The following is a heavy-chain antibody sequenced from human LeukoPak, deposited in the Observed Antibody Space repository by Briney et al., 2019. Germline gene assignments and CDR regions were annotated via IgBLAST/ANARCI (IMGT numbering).Heavy chain of an antibody. CDR1: GGSISSSSYY. CDR2: IYYSGST. CDR3: ARHDPHAHFDY. Sequence: PSETLSLTCTVSGGSISSSSYYWGWIRQPPGKGLEWIGSIYYSGSTYYNPSLKSRLTISVVPSKNQFSLKLTSVTAADTAVYCCARHDPHAHFDYWGQGTLVTVSS. J-gene: IGHJ4*02. V-gene: IGHV4-39*01.